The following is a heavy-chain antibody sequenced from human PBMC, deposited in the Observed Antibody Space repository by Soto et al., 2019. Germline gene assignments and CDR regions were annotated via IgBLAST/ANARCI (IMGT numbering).Heavy chain of an antibody. D-gene: IGHD3-22*01. V-gene: IGHV4-31*03. CDR3: ARRDRSGFSYWLDT. J-gene: IGHJ5*02. CDR1: GGSISSGDYY. Sequence: SETLSLTCTVSGGSISSGDYYWSWIRQHPGKGLEWIGTIYFRGTTYYNPSLKSRVTISVDTSKNQFSLNLSSVTAADTAVYYCARRDRSGFSYWLDTWGQGTLVTVSS. CDR2: IYFRGTT.